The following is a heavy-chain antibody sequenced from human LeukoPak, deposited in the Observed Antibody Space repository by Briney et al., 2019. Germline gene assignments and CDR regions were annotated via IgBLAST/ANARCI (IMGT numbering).Heavy chain of an antibody. CDR1: GYTFTGYY. V-gene: IGHV1-2*02. D-gene: IGHD2-2*01. Sequence: GASVKVSCKASGYTFTGYYMHWVRQAPGHGLEWMGWINPDSGGTNYAQKFQGRVTITADEFTSTAYMELSSLRSEDTAVYYCARLFTPRYCSTTSCYWKGWFDPWGQGTLVTVSS. CDR3: ARLFTPRYCSTTSCYWKGWFDP. CDR2: INPDSGGT. J-gene: IGHJ5*02.